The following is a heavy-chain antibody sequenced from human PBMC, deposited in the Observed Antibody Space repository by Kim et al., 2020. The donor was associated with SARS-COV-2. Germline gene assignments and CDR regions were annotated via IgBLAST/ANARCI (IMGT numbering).Heavy chain of an antibody. CDR1: GYPFTRSA. D-gene: IGHD3-10*01. J-gene: IGHJ4*02. CDR2: INTNTGKP. CDR3: AKDSGRDYYFDH. V-gene: IGHV7-4-1*02. Sequence: ASVKVSCKTSGYPFTRSALHWVRQAPGQGLELMGWINTNTGKPTYAQGFTGRFVFSLDTSVSTAYLEISGLKTEDSAAYFCAKDSGRDYYFDHWGQGALVTVSS.